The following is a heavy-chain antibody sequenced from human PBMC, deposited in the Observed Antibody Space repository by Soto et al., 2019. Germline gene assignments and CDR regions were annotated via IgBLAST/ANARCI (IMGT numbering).Heavy chain of an antibody. J-gene: IGHJ6*03. CDR2: INHSGST. D-gene: IGHD3-10*01. CDR1: SGSFSGYY. CDR3: ARGRRGVPLYSEYYYMDV. Sequence: SETLPLTCDVYSGSFSGYYWSWIRQPPGKGLEWIGEINHSGSTNYNPSLKSRVTISVDTSKNQFSLKLSSVTAADTAVYYCARGRRGVPLYSEYYYMDVWGKGTTVTVSS. V-gene: IGHV4-34*01.